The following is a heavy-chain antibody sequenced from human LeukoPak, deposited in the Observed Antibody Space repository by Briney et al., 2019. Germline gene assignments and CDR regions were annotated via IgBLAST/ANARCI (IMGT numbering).Heavy chain of an antibody. Sequence: GGSLRLSCAASGLTFSSYSMNWVRQAPGKGLEWVSSISSSSSYIYYADSVKGRFTISRDNAKNSLYLQMNSLRAEDTAVYYCARDGSGSYYDYIDYWGQGTLVIVSS. V-gene: IGHV3-21*01. CDR1: GLTFSSYS. J-gene: IGHJ4*02. D-gene: IGHD1-26*01. CDR3: ARDGSGSYYDYIDY. CDR2: ISSSSSYI.